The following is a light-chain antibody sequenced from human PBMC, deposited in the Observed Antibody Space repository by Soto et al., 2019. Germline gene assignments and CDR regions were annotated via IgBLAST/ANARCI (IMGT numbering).Light chain of an antibody. CDR3: QQYKTYPWT. J-gene: IGKJ1*01. CDR2: KAS. CDR1: QSISSW. V-gene: IGKV1-5*03. Sequence: DIQMTQSPSTLSASVGDRVTITCRASQSISSWLAWYQQKPGTAPKLLIHKASTLESGVPSRFSGSESGTEFTLTISSLQPDDFATYYCQQYKTYPWTFGQGTKVEIK.